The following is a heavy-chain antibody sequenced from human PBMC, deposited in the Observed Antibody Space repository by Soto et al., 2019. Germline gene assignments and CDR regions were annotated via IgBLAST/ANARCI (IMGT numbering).Heavy chain of an antibody. V-gene: IGHV3-9*01. D-gene: IGHD3-9*01. CDR2: ISWNSGSI. Sequence: EVQLVESGGGLVQSGKSLRLSCAASGLTFDDYAMHWVRQAPGKDLEWVSGISWNSGSIGYADSVKGRFTISRDNAKNSLYLQMNSLRAGDPALYYCASGRGYDILTGYYAYFDYWGQGTLVTVSS. CDR3: ASGRGYDILTGYYAYFDY. CDR1: GLTFDDYA. J-gene: IGHJ4*02.